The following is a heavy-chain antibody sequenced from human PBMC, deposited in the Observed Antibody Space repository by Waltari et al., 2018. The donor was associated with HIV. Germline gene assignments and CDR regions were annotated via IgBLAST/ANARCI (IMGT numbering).Heavy chain of an antibody. J-gene: IGHJ4*02. D-gene: IGHD6-19*01. CDR3: ARDPGTLLIAVAGAFDY. CDR2: IWHDGSKK. V-gene: IGHV3-33*01. Sequence: QVQLVESGGGVVRPGRSLRLSCAASGFSVSRYGMHWVRQAPGKGLEGVAVIWHDGSKKYYAGSVEGRFTVSRDTSKNTLYLEMNRRRAEDTAVYHCARDPGTLLIAVAGAFDYWGPGIPVTVSS. CDR1: GFSVSRYG.